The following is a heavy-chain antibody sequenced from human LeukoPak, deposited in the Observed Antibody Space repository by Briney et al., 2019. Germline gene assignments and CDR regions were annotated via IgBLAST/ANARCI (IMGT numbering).Heavy chain of an antibody. CDR1: GFTFSDYY. D-gene: IGHD2-2*01. V-gene: IGHV3-11*01. Sequence: GGSLRLSCAASGFTFSDYYMSWIRQAPGKGLEWGSYISSSGSTIYYADSVKGRFTISRDNAKNSLYLQMNSLRAEDTAVYYCARDCSSTSCSDYWGQGTLVTVSS. J-gene: IGHJ4*02. CDR3: ARDCSSTSCSDY. CDR2: ISSSGSTI.